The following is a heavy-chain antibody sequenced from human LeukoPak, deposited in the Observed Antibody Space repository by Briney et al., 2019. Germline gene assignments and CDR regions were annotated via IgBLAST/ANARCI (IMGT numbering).Heavy chain of an antibody. CDR2: IYYSGST. J-gene: IGHJ6*02. Sequence: PSETLSLTCTVSGGSISGYYWSWIRQPPGKGLEWIGYIYYSGSTNYNPSLKSRVTISVDTSKNQFSLKLSSVTAADTAVYYCARVQGGYDLRYYYGMDVWGQGTTVTVSS. CDR1: GGSISGYY. V-gene: IGHV4-59*01. CDR3: ARVQGGYDLRYYYGMDV. D-gene: IGHD5-12*01.